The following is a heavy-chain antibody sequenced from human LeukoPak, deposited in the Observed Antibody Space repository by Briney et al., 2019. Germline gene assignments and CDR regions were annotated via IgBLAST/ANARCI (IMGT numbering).Heavy chain of an antibody. CDR3: ARERSLRYFDWLPRRSNYYYYMDV. D-gene: IGHD3-9*01. CDR2: ISWNSGSI. V-gene: IGHV3-9*01. Sequence: GGSLRLSCAASGFTFDDYAMHWVRQAPGKGLEWVSGISWNSGSIGYADSVKGRFTISRDNAKNSLYLQMNSLRAEDTALYYCARERSLRYFDWLPRRSNYYYYMDVWGKGTTVTVSS. J-gene: IGHJ6*03. CDR1: GFTFDDYA.